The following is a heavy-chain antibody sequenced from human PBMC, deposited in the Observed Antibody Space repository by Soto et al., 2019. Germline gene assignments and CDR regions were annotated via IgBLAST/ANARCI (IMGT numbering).Heavy chain of an antibody. Sequence: QLQLQESGPGLVKPSQTLSLPCTVSGGSIRRSDYYWSWVRPLPGRGLEWIAYVYYSGSTFYNPSLMSRLAISVDTSRNQFSLSLTSVTAADTAVYYCARLESVTRSLGYFDYWGQGIRVTVTS. CDR3: ARLESVTRSLGYFDY. J-gene: IGHJ4*02. CDR2: VYYSGST. CDR1: GGSIRRSDYY. V-gene: IGHV4-31*03. D-gene: IGHD7-27*01.